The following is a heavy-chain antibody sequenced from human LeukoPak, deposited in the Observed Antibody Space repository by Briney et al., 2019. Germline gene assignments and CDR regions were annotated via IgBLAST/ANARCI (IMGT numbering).Heavy chain of an antibody. CDR1: GFTFSTYS. J-gene: IGHJ4*02. CDR3: VRGDDRSGYWVSY. Sequence: PGGSLRLSCAASGFTFSTYSMNWVRQAPGKGLEWVSSISCGSGYINYADSVKGRFTISRDNAKNSLYLQMNSRRAEDTAVYYCVRGDDRSGYWVSYWGQGTVVTVSS. V-gene: IGHV3-21*01. D-gene: IGHD3-22*01. CDR2: ISCGSGYI.